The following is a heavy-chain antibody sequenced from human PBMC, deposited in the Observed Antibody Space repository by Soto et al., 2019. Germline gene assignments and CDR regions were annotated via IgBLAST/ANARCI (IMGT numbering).Heavy chain of an antibody. D-gene: IGHD2-2*01. CDR3: VGVPTAWFDP. Sequence: EVQLVESGGGLVQPGGSLRLSCAASGFTFSNYWMLWVRQAPGKGLVWVSRINTDGTTTNYADSVKGRFTISRDNAKNMVDLQMNRLRDEDTALYDSVGVPTAWFDPWGQGTLVTVSS. CDR1: GFTFSNYW. CDR2: INTDGTTT. V-gene: IGHV3-74*01. J-gene: IGHJ5*02.